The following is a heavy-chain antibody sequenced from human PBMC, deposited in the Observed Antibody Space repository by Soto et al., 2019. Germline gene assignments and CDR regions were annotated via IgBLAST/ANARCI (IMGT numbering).Heavy chain of an antibody. J-gene: IGHJ6*02. CDR2: VFYTGSAY. D-gene: IGHD3-3*01. Sequence: SETLSLTCTVSGGSISSGDYYWSWIRQPPGKGLEWIGYVFYTGSAYYYNPSLKSRVTISVDTSKNQFSLNLSSVTAADAAVYYCAKEPVSITIFGVSGMDVWGRGTTVTVSS. CDR1: GGSISSGDYY. CDR3: AKEPVSITIFGVSGMDV. V-gene: IGHV4-30-4*01.